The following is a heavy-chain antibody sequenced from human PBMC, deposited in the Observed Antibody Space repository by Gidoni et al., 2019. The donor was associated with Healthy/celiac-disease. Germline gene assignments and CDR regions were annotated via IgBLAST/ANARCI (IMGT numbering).Heavy chain of an antibody. J-gene: IGHJ4*02. CDR3: ARERRKNDYGDYSVGY. CDR1: GYTFTSYA. V-gene: IGHV1-3*01. D-gene: IGHD4-17*01. CDR2: INAGNGNT. Sequence: QVQLVQSGAEVKKPGASVKVSCKASGYTFTSYAMHWVRQAPGQRLEWMGWINAGNGNTKYSQKFQGRVTITRDTSASTAYMELSSLRSEDTAVYYCARERRKNDYGDYSVGYWGQGTLVTVSS.